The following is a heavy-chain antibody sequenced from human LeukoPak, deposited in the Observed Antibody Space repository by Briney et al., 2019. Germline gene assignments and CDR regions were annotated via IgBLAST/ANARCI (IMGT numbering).Heavy chain of an antibody. J-gene: IGHJ4*02. Sequence: PGGSLRLSCAASGFTFSSYGMHWVRQAPGKGLEWVAVISYDGSSKDYADSVKGRFTISRDNSKNTLYLQMNSLTVDDTAVYYCARATRADYWGQGTLVTVSS. CDR1: GFTFSSYG. CDR3: ARATRADY. D-gene: IGHD4-11*01. CDR2: ISYDGSSK. V-gene: IGHV3-30*03.